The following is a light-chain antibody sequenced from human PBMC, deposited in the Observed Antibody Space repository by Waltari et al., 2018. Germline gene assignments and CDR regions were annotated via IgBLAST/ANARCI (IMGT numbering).Light chain of an antibody. V-gene: IGKV3-20*01. CDR2: GAT. CDR3: QQYDTTRT. CDR1: QSVTTNQ. Sequence: EVVLTQSPGTLSLSPGERATLSCRASQSVTTNQLAWYQQKPGQAPRLLIYGATSRATGIPDRFSGSGAGTDFTLTISRLEPEDVAVYYCQQYDTTRTFGPGT. J-gene: IGKJ1*01.